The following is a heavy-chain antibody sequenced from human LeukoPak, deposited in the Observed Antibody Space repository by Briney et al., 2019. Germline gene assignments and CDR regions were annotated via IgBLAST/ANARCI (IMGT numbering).Heavy chain of an antibody. Sequence: KGLXGVGFIRSKAYGGTTEYAASVKGRFTISRDDSKSIAYLQMNSLKTEDTAVYYCTSSTMIILYWGQGTLVTVSS. CDR3: TSSTMIILY. CDR2: IRSKAYGGTT. D-gene: IGHD3-22*01. J-gene: IGHJ4*02. V-gene: IGHV3-49*02.